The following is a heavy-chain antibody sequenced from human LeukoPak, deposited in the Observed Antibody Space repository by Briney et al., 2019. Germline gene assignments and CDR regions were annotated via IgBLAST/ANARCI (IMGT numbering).Heavy chain of an antibody. CDR3: ARVGLTGYQLSLDY. V-gene: IGHV1-69*05. J-gene: IGHJ4*02. CDR1: GGTFSSYA. CDR2: IIPIFGTA. Sequence: ASVKVSCKASGGTFSSYAISWVRQAPGQGLEWMGGIIPIFGTANYAQKFQGRVTMTRNTSISTAYMELSSLRSEDTAVYYCARVGLTGYQLSLDYWGQGTLVTVSS. D-gene: IGHD3-9*01.